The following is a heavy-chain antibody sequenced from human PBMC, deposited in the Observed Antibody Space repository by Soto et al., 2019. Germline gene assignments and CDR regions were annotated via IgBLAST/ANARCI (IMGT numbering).Heavy chain of an antibody. Sequence: QVQLQESGPGLVKPSQTLSLTCTVSGGSISSGGYYWTWIRQHPGKGLEWIGYIYYSGSSYYNPSLRRRVTISVDTSKNQSSLKLRPVTAAGTAVCYCARSVSPWGQGALVTFSS. CDR3: ARSVSP. CDR1: GGSISSGGYY. J-gene: IGHJ5*02. CDR2: IYYSGSS. V-gene: IGHV4-31*03.